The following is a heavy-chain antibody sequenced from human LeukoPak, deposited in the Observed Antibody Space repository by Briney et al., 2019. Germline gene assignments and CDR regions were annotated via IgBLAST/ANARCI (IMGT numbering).Heavy chain of an antibody. Sequence: PGGSLRLSCAASGLTFSSYAMTWVRQAPGKGLEWVAVISYDGSNKYYADSVKGRFTISRDNSKNTLYLQMNSLRAEDTAVYYCARDVAAADPIYQFDYWGQGTLVTVSS. V-gene: IGHV3-30-3*01. D-gene: IGHD6-13*01. CDR2: ISYDGSNK. J-gene: IGHJ4*02. CDR3: ARDVAAADPIYQFDY. CDR1: GLTFSSYA.